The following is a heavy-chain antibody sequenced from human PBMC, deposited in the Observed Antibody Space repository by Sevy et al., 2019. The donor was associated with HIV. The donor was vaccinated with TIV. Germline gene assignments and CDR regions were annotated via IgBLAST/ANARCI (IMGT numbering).Heavy chain of an antibody. CDR2: IRNEADSYTT. CDR1: GFTFSDHY. D-gene: IGHD6-13*01. J-gene: IGHJ4*02. CDR3: TTHAGIAATGRVFDY. V-gene: IGHV3-72*01. Sequence: GGSLRLSCAASGFTFSDHYMEWVRQAPGKGLEWVGRIRNEADSYTTEYAASVKGRFTISRDDSENSLYLLMNSLKTEDTAVYYCTTHAGIAATGRVFDYRGQGTLVTVSS.